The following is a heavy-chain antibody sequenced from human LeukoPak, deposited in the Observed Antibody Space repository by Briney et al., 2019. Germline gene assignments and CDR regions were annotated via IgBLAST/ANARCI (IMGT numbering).Heavy chain of an antibody. D-gene: IGHD3-22*01. Sequence: SQTLSLTCTVSGGSISSGGYYWSWIRQHPGMGLEWIGYIYYSGSTYYNPSLKSRVTLSVDTSKNQYSLKLSSVTAADTAVYYCAPYDSTLRAFDYWGQGTLVTVSS. CDR2: IYYSGST. CDR3: APYDSTLRAFDY. CDR1: GGSISSGGYY. V-gene: IGHV4-31*03. J-gene: IGHJ4*02.